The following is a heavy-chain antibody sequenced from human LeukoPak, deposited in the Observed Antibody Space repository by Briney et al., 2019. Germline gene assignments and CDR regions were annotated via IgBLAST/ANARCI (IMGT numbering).Heavy chain of an antibody. CDR2: INGSGGST. V-gene: IGHV3-23*01. J-gene: IGHJ4*02. CDR3: ARDGYNSHFDY. CDR1: GFTFSTYS. D-gene: IGHD5-24*01. Sequence: GGSLRLSCAASGFTFSTYSMNWVRQAPGKGLEWVSDINGSGGSTYYADSVKGRFTISRDNSKNTLYLQMNSLRAEDTAVYYCARDGYNSHFDYWGQGTLVTVSS.